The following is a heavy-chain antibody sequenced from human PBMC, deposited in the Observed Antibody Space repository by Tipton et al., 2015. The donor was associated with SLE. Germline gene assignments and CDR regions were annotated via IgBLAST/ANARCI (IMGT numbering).Heavy chain of an antibody. CDR2: ISSSSRYI. D-gene: IGHD1-26*01. CDR3: ARDLGGSYYPDFDY. CDR1: GFTFSSYE. V-gene: IGHV3-21*03. Sequence: GSLRLSCAASGFTFSSYEMNWVRQAPGKGLEWVSSISSSSRYIYYADSVKGRFTISRDNAKNSLCLQMNSLRAEDTAVYYCARDLGGSYYPDFDYWGQGTLVTVSS. J-gene: IGHJ4*02.